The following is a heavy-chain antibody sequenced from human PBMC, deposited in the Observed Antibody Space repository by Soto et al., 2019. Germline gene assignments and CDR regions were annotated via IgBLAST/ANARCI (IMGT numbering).Heavy chain of an antibody. Sequence: EVQVVQSGGGLVQPGGSLSLSCVASGYTFSSMWMHWVRQAPGKGLQWVSYINNDGTNTHYADSVRGRFTISRDSAKNTVYLQMSSLRADDTAVYYCARSGGGLDYWGQGTLVTVSS. V-gene: IGHV3-74*01. J-gene: IGHJ4*02. CDR2: INNDGTNT. D-gene: IGHD3-16*01. CDR3: ARSGGGLDY. CDR1: GYTFSSMW.